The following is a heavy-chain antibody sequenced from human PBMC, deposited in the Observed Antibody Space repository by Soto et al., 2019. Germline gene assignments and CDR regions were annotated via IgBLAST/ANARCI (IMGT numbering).Heavy chain of an antibody. CDR2: INPSGGST. CDR3: ARGIVGALRYYYYYGMDV. V-gene: IGHV1-46*03. J-gene: IGHJ6*02. CDR1: GYTFTSYY. D-gene: IGHD1-26*01. Sequence: ASVKVSCKASGYTFTSYYMHWVRQAPGQGLEWMGIINPSGGSTSYAQKFQGRVTMTRDTSTSTVYMELSSLRSEDTAVYYCARGIVGALRYYYYYGMDVWGQGTTVTVSS.